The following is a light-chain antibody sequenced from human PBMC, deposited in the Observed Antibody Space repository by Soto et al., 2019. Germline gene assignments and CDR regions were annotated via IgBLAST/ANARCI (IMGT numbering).Light chain of an antibody. Sequence: DIQMPQSPSTLSAFVGDRVTITCRASQSIPNWVAWYQQKPGKAPKLLIYDASNLESGVPSRFSGGGSGTDFTLTVSSLQPDDFATYFCQQYNNYSPTFGQGTKVEV. CDR3: QQYNNYSPT. V-gene: IGKV1-5*01. CDR1: QSIPNW. J-gene: IGKJ1*01. CDR2: DAS.